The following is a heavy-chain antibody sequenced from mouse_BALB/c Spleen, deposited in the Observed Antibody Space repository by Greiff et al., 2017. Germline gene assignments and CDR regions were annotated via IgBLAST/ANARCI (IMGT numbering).Heavy chain of an antibody. Sequence: EVKLVESGGGLVKPGGSLKLSCAASGFTFSSYAMSWVRQTPEKRLEWVATISSGGSYTYYPDSVKGRFTISRDNAKNTLYLQMSSLRSEDTAMYYCARRETFPRFAYWGQGTLVTVSA. CDR3: ARRETFPRFAY. CDR1: GFTFSSYA. J-gene: IGHJ3*01. CDR2: ISSGGSYT. V-gene: IGHV5-9-3*01.